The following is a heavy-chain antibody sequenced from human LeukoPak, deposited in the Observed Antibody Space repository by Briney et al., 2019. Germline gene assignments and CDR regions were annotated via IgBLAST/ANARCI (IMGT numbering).Heavy chain of an antibody. J-gene: IGHJ6*03. V-gene: IGHV4-61*02. CDR3: AKDPYASADYYYYYYMDV. CDR1: GGSISSGSYY. CDR2: IYTSGST. Sequence: SQTLSLTCTVSGGSISSGSYYWSWIRQPAGKGLEWIGRIYTSGSTNYNPSLKSRVTISVDTSKNQFSLKLSSVTAADTAVYYCAKDPYASADYYYYYYMDVWGKGTTVTVSS.